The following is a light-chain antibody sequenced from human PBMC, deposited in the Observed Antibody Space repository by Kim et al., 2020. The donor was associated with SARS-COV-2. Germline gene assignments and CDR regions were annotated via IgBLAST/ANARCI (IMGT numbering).Light chain of an antibody. CDR2: LGF. J-gene: IGKJ4*01. Sequence: PASISCRSSQSLLHRSGYNYLDWYLQRPGQSPQLLFYLGFNRASGVPDRFSGSGSGTDFTLKISRVEAEDVGVYYCMQALQTPRTFGGGTKVDIK. CDR1: QSLLHRSGYNY. V-gene: IGKV2-28*01. CDR3: MQALQTPRT.